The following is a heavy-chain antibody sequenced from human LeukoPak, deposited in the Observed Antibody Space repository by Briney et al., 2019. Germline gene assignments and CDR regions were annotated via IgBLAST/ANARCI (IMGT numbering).Heavy chain of an antibody. Sequence: SQTLSLTCTVSGGSISSGSYYWSWIRQLAGKGLEWIGRIYTSGSTNYNPSLKSRVTISVDTSKNQFSLKLSSVTAADTAVYYCARERADTAIAPDYWGQGTLVTVSS. CDR1: GGSISSGSYY. CDR3: ARERADTAIAPDY. D-gene: IGHD5-18*01. CDR2: IYTSGST. V-gene: IGHV4-61*02. J-gene: IGHJ4*02.